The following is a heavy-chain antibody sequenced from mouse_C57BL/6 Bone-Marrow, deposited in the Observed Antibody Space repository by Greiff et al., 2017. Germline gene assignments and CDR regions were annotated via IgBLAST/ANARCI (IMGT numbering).Heavy chain of an antibody. Sequence: EVLLQQSGPELVKPGASVKIPCKASGYTFTDYNMDWVQQSHGKSLEWIGDINPNNGGTIYNQKFKGKATLTVDKTSSTAYMELRSLTSEDTAVYYCARMEGGYAFAYWGQGTLVTVSA. D-gene: IGHD2-2*01. CDR2: INPNNGGT. V-gene: IGHV1-18*01. J-gene: IGHJ3*01. CDR1: GYTFTDYN. CDR3: ARMEGGYAFAY.